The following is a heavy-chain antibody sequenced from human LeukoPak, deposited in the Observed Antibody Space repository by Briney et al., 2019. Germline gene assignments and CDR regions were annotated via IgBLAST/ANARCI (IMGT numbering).Heavy chain of an antibody. V-gene: IGHV4-59*01. CDR1: GGTISSYF. Sequence: SETLSLTCTVSGGTISSYFWSWVRQPPGKGLEWIGYIYYSGSTIYFPSLKCRFTISVDTSKNQFSLKLASVTTADTAVYYCARDRWLGYWGQGTLVTVSS. D-gene: IGHD5-12*01. CDR3: ARDRWLGY. J-gene: IGHJ4*02. CDR2: IYYSGST.